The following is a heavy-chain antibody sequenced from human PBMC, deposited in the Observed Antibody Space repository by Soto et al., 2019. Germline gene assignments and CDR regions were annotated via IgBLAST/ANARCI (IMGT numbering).Heavy chain of an antibody. CDR3: ARSGYSSYAFDI. V-gene: IGHV1-8*01. J-gene: IGHJ3*02. CDR2: MNPNSGNT. Sequence: GASVKVSCKASGYTFTSYDINWVRQATGQGLEWMGWMNPNSGNTGSAQEFQGRVTMTRNTSISTAYMELSSLRSEDTAVYYCARSGYSSYAFDIWGQGTMVTVSS. CDR1: GYTFTSYD. D-gene: IGHD5-12*01.